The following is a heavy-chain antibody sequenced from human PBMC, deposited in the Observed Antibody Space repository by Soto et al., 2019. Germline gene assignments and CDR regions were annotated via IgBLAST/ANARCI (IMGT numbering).Heavy chain of an antibody. D-gene: IGHD2-21*01. Sequence: VASVKVSCKASGYDYVTYAITWVRQRPGQGLEWMGWISTLNGNTNYAQNFQGRVTMTTDTSTRIVHLELRSLRSDDAAVYYCARRVQVWFPYYYDMDGWGQGTRVTFSS. CDR1: GYDYVTYA. CDR3: ARRVQVWFPYYYDMDG. V-gene: IGHV1-18*01. J-gene: IGHJ6*03. CDR2: ISTLNGNT.